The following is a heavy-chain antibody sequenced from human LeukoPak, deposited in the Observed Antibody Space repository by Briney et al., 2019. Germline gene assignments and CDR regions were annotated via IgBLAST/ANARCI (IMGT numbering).Heavy chain of an antibody. Sequence: GGSLRLSCAASGFTFSSYEMNWVRQAPGKGLEWVSVIYSGGSTYYADSVKGRFTISRDNSKNTLYLQMNSLRAEDTAVYYCARDRSGFDPWGQGTLVTVSS. V-gene: IGHV3-66*02. CDR2: IYSGGST. CDR3: ARDRSGFDP. CDR1: GFTFSSYE. J-gene: IGHJ5*02.